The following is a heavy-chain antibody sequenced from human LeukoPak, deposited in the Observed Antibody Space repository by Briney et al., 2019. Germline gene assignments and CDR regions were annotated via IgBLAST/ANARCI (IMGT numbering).Heavy chain of an antibody. D-gene: IGHD3-10*01. CDR3: ARGGTMVRGVIVPFDY. J-gene: IGHJ4*02. CDR1: GGSISSYY. Sequence: SETLSLTCTVYGGSISSYYWSWIRQPAGKGLEWIGRIYTSGSTNYNPSLKSRVTMSVDTSKNQFSLKLSSVTAADTAVYYCARGGTMVRGVIVPFDYWGQGTLVTVSS. CDR2: IYTSGST. V-gene: IGHV4-4*07.